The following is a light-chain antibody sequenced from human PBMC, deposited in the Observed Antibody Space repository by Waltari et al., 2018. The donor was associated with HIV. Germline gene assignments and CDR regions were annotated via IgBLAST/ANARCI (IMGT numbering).Light chain of an antibody. Sequence: EIVLTQSPGTLSLSPGERATLSCRASQIIYGSYLAWYKQKPGQPPMFLIYGASSRAAGTPDRFSGSVSGTDFTLTIIRLEPEDFAVYYCQRYSTSPPYTFGQGTKLENK. J-gene: IGKJ2*01. CDR2: GAS. V-gene: IGKV3-20*01. CDR1: QIIYGSY. CDR3: QRYSTSPPYT.